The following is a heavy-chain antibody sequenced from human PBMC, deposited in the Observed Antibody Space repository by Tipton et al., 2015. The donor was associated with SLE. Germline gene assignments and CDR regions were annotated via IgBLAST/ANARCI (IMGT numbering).Heavy chain of an antibody. CDR2: IYYSGST. CDR3: ARQTATGPYNYYFDAMDV. J-gene: IGHJ6*02. V-gene: IGHV4-59*08. CDR1: GGSISSFY. Sequence: LRLSCTVSGGSISSFYWSWIRQPPGKGLEWIGYIYYSGSTNYNPSLKSRVTISVDTSKNQFSLKLNSVTAADSAVFFCARQTATGPYNYYFDAMDVWGQGTTVAVSS. D-gene: IGHD1-1*01.